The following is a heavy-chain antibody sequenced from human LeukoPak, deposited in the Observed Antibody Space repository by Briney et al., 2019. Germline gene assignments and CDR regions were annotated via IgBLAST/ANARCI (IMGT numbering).Heavy chain of an antibody. V-gene: IGHV3-23*01. CDR2: ISGSVGST. CDR3: AKSKGVGATDY. CDR1: EFTFNNYA. Sequence: GGSLRLSCAASEFTFNNYAMSWVRQAPGKGLEWGSTISGSVGSTYYADSVKGRFTISRDNSKNTLFLQMSSLRAEDTAVYYCAKSKGVGATDYWGQGTLVTVSS. J-gene: IGHJ4*02. D-gene: IGHD1-26*01.